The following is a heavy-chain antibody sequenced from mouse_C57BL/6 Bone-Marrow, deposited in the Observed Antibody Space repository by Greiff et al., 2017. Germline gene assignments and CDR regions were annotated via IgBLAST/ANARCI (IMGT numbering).Heavy chain of an antibody. CDR3: ARGYFGWLLRWYFDV. V-gene: IGHV1-55*01. Sequence: VQLQQPGAELVKPGASVKMSCKASGYTFTSYWITWVKQRPGQGLEWIGDIYPGSGSTNYNEKFKGKATLTVDTSSSTAYMQLSSLTSEDSAVYYCARGYFGWLLRWYFDVWGTGTTVTVSS. CDR1: GYTFTSYW. CDR2: IYPGSGST. J-gene: IGHJ1*03. D-gene: IGHD2-3*01.